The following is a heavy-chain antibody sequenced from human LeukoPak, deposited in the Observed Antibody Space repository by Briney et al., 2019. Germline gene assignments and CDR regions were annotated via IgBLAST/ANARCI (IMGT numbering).Heavy chain of an antibody. J-gene: IGHJ6*02. V-gene: IGHV3-30*04. CDR3: ARVLRFLEWLSVYYYGMDV. D-gene: IGHD3-3*01. Sequence: PGGSLRLSCAASGFTFSSYAMHWVRQAPGKGLEWVAVISYDGSNKYYADSVKGRFTISRDNSKNTLYLQMNSLRAEDTAVYYCARVLRFLEWLSVYYYGMDVWGQGTTVTVSS. CDR2: ISYDGSNK. CDR1: GFTFSSYA.